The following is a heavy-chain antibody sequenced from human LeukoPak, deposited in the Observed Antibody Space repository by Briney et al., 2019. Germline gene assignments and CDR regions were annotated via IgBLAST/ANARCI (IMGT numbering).Heavy chain of an antibody. J-gene: IGHJ4*02. CDR2: ISSSSSYI. CDR1: GFTFSSYS. CDR3: ARDLSRFLEWPIY. D-gene: IGHD3-3*01. Sequence: GGSLRLSCAASGFTFSSYSMNWVRQAPGKGLEWVSSISSSSSYIYYADSVKGRFTISRDNAKNSLYLQMNSLRAEDTAVYYCARDLSRFLEWPIYWGQGTLVTVSS. V-gene: IGHV3-21*01.